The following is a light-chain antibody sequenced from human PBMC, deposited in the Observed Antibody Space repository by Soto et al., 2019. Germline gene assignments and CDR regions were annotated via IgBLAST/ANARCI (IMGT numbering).Light chain of an antibody. V-gene: IGKV3-20*01. CDR2: GAS. Sequence: EIVMTQSPAILSVSPGERATLSCGASQSVISNLAWYQLKPGQAPRLLIYGASFRATGIPARFSGSGSGTDFTLTISRLEPEDFAVYYCQQYGSSPPLTFGGGTKVDI. CDR1: QSVISN. CDR3: QQYGSSPPLT. J-gene: IGKJ4*01.